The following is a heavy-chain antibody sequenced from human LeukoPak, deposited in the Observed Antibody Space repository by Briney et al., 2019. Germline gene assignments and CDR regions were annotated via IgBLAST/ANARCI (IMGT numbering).Heavy chain of an antibody. Sequence: GGSLRLSCAASGFTFSSYSMNWVRQAPGKGLEWVSSISSSSSYIYYADSVKGRFTISRDNAKNSLYLQMNSLRAEDTAVYYCARGDYYDSSGYYFPNFDYWGQGTLVTVSS. J-gene: IGHJ4*02. CDR2: ISSSSSYI. V-gene: IGHV3-21*01. D-gene: IGHD3-22*01. CDR1: GFTFSSYS. CDR3: ARGDYYDSSGYYFPNFDY.